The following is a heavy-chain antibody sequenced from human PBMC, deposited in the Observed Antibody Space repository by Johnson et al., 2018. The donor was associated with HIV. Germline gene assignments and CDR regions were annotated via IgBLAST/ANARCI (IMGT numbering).Heavy chain of an antibody. V-gene: IGHV3-20*04. CDR1: GFTFDDHG. CDR3: AKVNGDYKRDAFDI. CDR2: INWNGGTT. D-gene: IGHD4-17*01. Sequence: VQLVESGGGVVRPGGSLRLSCAASGFTFDDHGMSWVRQAPGKGLEWVSGINWNGGTTVAADSVKGRFTISRDNSKNTLHLQRSSLRAEDTAVYYCAKVNGDYKRDAFDIWGQGTMVTVSS. J-gene: IGHJ3*02.